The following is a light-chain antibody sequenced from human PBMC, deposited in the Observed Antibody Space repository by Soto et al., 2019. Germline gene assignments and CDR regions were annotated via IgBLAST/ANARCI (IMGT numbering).Light chain of an antibody. J-gene: IGLJ2*01. V-gene: IGLV2-8*01. CDR1: SSDVGGYNY. CDR3: SSYGGSNNLV. Sequence: QSALTQPPSASGSPGRSVTISCTGTSSDVGGYNYVSWYQQQPGKAPKLMIYEVSKRPSGFPDRFSGSKSGNTASLTVSGLQAEDEADYYCSSYGGSNNLVFGGGTKLTVL. CDR2: EVS.